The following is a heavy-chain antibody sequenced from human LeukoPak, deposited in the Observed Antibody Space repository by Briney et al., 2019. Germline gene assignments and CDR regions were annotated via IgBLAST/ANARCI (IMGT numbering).Heavy chain of an antibody. CDR3: AKHAYSGYGADYFDY. CDR1: GFTFSSYA. D-gene: IGHD5-12*01. J-gene: IGHJ4*02. Sequence: GGSLRLSCAASGFTFSSYAMSWVRQAPGKGLEWVSAISGSGGDTYYADSVKGRFTISRDNSKNTLSLQMNSLRAEDTAVYYCAKHAYSGYGADYFDYWGQGTLITVSS. CDR2: ISGSGGDT. V-gene: IGHV3-23*01.